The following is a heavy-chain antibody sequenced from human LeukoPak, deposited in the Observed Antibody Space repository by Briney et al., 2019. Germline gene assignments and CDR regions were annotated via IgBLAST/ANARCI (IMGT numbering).Heavy chain of an antibody. CDR3: ARVSYYGSGRPRWFDP. V-gene: IGHV1-69*13. J-gene: IGHJ5*02. CDR2: IIPIFGTA. CDR1: GGTFSSYA. D-gene: IGHD3-10*01. Sequence: GASVKVSCKVSGGTFSSYAISWVRQAPGQGLEWMGGIIPIFGTANYAQKFQGRVTITADESTSTAYMELSSLRSEDTAVYYCARVSYYGSGRPRWFDPWGQGTLVTVSS.